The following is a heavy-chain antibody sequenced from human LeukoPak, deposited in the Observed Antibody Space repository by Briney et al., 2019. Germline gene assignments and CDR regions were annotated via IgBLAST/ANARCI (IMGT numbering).Heavy chain of an antibody. D-gene: IGHD4-23*01. CDR2: ISAYNGNT. Sequence: ASVRVSCKASGYTFTGYYMHWVRQAPGQGLEWMGWISAYNGNTNYAQKLQGRVTMTTDTSTSTAYMELRSLRSDDTAVYYCASPEYGGNSGDDAFDIWGQGTMVTVSS. CDR1: GYTFTGYY. J-gene: IGHJ3*02. CDR3: ASPEYGGNSGDDAFDI. V-gene: IGHV1-18*04.